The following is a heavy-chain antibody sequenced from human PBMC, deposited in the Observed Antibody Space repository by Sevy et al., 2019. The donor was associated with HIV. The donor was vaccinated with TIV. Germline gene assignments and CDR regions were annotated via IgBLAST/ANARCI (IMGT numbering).Heavy chain of an antibody. CDR3: ARAIGAASSY. D-gene: IGHD6-13*01. CDR1: GFTFSSYW. V-gene: IGHV3-7*04. Sequence: GGSLRLSCAASGFTFSSYWMSWVRLAPGKGLEWVASINQDGSEKDYVDSVKGRFTISRDNAKNSLYLQMNSLRAEDTAVYYCARAIGAASSYWGQGTLVTVSS. J-gene: IGHJ4*02. CDR2: INQDGSEK.